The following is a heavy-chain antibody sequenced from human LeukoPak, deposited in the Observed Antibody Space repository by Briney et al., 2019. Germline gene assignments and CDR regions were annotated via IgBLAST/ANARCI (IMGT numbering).Heavy chain of an antibody. CDR2: IYHSGST. V-gene: IGHV4-38-2*02. J-gene: IGHJ2*01. CDR3: ARDNGPLDWPRWYFDL. Sequence: SETLSLTCAVSGYSISSGYYWGWIRQPPGKGLEWIGSIYHSGSTYYNPSLKSRVTISVDTSKNQFSLKLSSVTAADTAVYYCARDNGPLDWPRWYFDLWGRGTLVTVSS. CDR1: GYSISSGYY. D-gene: IGHD3-9*01.